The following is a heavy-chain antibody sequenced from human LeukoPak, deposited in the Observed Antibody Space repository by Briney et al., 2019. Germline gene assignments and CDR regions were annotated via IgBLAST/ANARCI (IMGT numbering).Heavy chain of an antibody. CDR1: GFTFSSSW. CDR2: IKQDGSQK. J-gene: IGHJ4*02. Sequence: TGGSLRLSCAASGFTFSSSWMSWARQAPGTGLEWVANIKQDGSQKYYVDSVKGRFTISRDNAKNSLYLQMNSLRAEDTAVYYCARDGGASCWGQGTLVTVSS. V-gene: IGHV3-7*01. CDR3: ARDGGASC. D-gene: IGHD2-15*01.